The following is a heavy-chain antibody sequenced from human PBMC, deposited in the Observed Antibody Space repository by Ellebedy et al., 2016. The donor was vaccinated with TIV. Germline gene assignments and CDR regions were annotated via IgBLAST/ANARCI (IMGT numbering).Heavy chain of an antibody. J-gene: IGHJ6*02. CDR1: GFTFDDYA. CDR3: AAASGFYYYYGMDV. Sequence: GGSLRLXCAASGFTFDDYAMHWARQAPGKGLEWVSGISWNSGSIGYADSVKGRFTISRDNAKNSLYLQMNSLRAEDTALYYCAAASGFYYYYGMDVWGQGTTVTVSS. V-gene: IGHV3-9*01. D-gene: IGHD1-14*01. CDR2: ISWNSGSI.